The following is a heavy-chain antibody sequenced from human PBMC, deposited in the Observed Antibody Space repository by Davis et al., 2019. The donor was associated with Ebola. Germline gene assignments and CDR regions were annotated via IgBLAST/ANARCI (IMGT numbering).Heavy chain of an antibody. D-gene: IGHD3-22*01. Sequence: SETLSLTCTVSGGSISSYSWSWIRQPPGKGLEWIGYIYHSGSTYYNPSLKSRVTISVDRSKNQFSLKLSSVTAADTAVYYCASSRALYYYDSSGYYSRGGYFDYWGQGTLVTVSS. V-gene: IGHV4-59*01. CDR1: GGSISSYS. J-gene: IGHJ4*02. CDR3: ASSRALYYYDSSGYYSRGGYFDY. CDR2: IYHSGST.